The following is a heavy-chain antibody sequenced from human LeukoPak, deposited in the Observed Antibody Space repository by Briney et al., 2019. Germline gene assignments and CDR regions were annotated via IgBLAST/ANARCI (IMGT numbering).Heavy chain of an antibody. V-gene: IGHV4-34*01. CDR3: ARGDLSVDTAFDY. Sequence: SETLSLTCAVSGGSFSGYYWSWIRQPPGKGLEWIGEINHSGSTNYNPSLKSRVTISVDTSKNQFSLKLSSVTAADTAVYYCARGDLSVDTAFDYWGQGTLVTVSS. J-gene: IGHJ4*02. CDR1: GGSFSGYY. D-gene: IGHD5-18*01. CDR2: INHSGST.